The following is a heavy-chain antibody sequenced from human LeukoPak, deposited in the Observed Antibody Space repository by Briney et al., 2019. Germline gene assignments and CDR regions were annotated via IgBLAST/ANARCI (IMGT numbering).Heavy chain of an antibody. J-gene: IGHJ3*02. CDR2: ISSNSSTI. Sequence: GGSLRLSCAASGFTFSTYSMNWVRQAPGKGLEWVSYISSNSSTIYYADSVKGRFTISRDTAKNSLYLQMNRLRAEDTADYYCARGMNGGRYAVDIWGQGTMVTVSS. V-gene: IGHV3-48*04. D-gene: IGHD4-23*01. CDR1: GFTFSTYS. CDR3: ARGMNGGRYAVDI.